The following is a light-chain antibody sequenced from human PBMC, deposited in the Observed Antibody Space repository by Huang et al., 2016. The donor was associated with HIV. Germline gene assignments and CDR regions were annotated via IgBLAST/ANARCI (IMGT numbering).Light chain of an antibody. CDR3: QHRGN. CDR2: DAS. J-gene: IGKJ5*01. CDR1: LSVSNY. Sequence: GVRATLSCRASLSVSNYLAWYQQKPGQAPRLLIYDASNRATGIPARFSGGGSGTDFTLTISSLDPEDFAIYYCQHRGNFGQGTRLEIK. V-gene: IGKV3-11*01.